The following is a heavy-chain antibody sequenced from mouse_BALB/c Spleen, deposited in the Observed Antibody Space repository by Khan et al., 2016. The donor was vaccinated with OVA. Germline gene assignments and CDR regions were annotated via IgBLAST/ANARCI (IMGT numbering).Heavy chain of an antibody. CDR1: GFSLTSYG. CDR2: IWAGGSS. V-gene: IGHV2-9*02. D-gene: IGHD1-3*01. CDR3: ARLEDI. J-gene: IGHJ2*01. Sequence: VELVESGPGLVAPSQSLYITCTVSGFSLTSYGVHWVRQPPGKGLEWLGVIWAGGSSNYNSALMSSLSISKENSKSQVFLKMTSLQTDDTAMYYCARLEDIWGQGTTLTVSS.